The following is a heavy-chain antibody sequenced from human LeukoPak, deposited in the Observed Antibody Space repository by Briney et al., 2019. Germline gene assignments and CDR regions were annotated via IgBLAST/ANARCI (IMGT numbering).Heavy chain of an antibody. V-gene: IGHV3-23*01. D-gene: IGHD3-3*01. CDR2: ISGSGGST. CDR1: GFTFSSYA. J-gene: IGHJ5*02. CDR3: AKRVYYDFWSGPNWFDP. Sequence: GGSLRLSCAASGFTFSSYAMSWVRQAPGKGLEWVSAISGSGGSTYYADSVKGRFTISRDNSKNTLYLLMNSLRAEDTAVYYCAKRVYYDFWSGPNWFDPWGQGTLVTVSS.